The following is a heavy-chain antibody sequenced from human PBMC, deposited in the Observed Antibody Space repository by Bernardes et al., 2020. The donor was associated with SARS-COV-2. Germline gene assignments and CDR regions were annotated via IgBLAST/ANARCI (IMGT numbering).Heavy chain of an antibody. Sequence: SETLSLTCTVSGGSISSYYWSWIRQPPGKGLEWIGYIYYSGSTNYNPSLKSRVTISVDTSKNQFSLKLSSVTAADTAVYYCARFQPAAPYHYYYYGMDVWGKGTTVTVSS. D-gene: IGHD2-2*01. CDR2: IYYSGST. CDR1: GGSISSYY. V-gene: IGHV4-59*08. J-gene: IGHJ6*04. CDR3: ARFQPAAPYHYYYYGMDV.